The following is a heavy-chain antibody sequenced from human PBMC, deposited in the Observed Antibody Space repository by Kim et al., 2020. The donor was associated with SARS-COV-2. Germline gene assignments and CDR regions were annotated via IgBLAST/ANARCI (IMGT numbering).Heavy chain of an antibody. CDR1: GFTFGGYA. Sequence: GGSLRLSCTASGFTFGGYALNWVRQAPGKGLEWVGSIRSRPYGGTTEYAASVKGRFTISRDDSNNVAYLQMHSLTTEDTAVYYCTRDAGSRKYYFEYWGQGTLVTVSA. CDR2: IRSRPYGGTT. V-gene: IGHV3-49*04. CDR3: TRDAGSRKYYFEY. D-gene: IGHD6-13*01. J-gene: IGHJ4*02.